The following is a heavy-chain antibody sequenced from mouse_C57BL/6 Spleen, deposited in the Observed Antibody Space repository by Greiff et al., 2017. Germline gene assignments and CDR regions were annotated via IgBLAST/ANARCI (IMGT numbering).Heavy chain of an antibody. J-gene: IGHJ3*01. V-gene: IGHV1-85*01. CDR3: ARNGDYGSSYGGFAY. Sequence: QVQLQQSGPELVKPGASVKLSCKASGYTFTSYDINWVKQRPGQGLEWIGWIYPRDGSTKYNEKFKGKATLTVDTSSSTAYMELHSLTSEDSAVYFCARNGDYGSSYGGFAYWGQGTLVTVSA. CDR1: GYTFTSYD. CDR2: IYPRDGST. D-gene: IGHD1-1*01.